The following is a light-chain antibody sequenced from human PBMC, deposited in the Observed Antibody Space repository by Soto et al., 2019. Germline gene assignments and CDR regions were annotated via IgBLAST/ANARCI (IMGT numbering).Light chain of an antibody. CDR1: QSVSSY. CDR2: DAS. Sequence: EIVMTQSPATVSMSPGETSTLSCRASQSVSSYLAWYQQKPGQAPRLLIYDASNRATGIPARFSGSGSGTDFTLTISSLEPEDFAVYYCQQRSNWPRTFGQGTKVDI. J-gene: IGKJ1*01. V-gene: IGKV3-11*01. CDR3: QQRSNWPRT.